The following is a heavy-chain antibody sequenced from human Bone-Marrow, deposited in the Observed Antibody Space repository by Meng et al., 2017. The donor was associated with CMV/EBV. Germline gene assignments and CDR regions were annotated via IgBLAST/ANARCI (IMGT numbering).Heavy chain of an antibody. CDR3: ARWGSFLAAIDQEDAFDI. D-gene: IGHD2/OR15-2a*01. V-gene: IGHV3-23*01. CDR1: GFTFSSHA. Sequence: GGSLRLSCAASGFTFSSHAMSWVRQAPGKGLEWVSAISGSGGSTYYADSVKGRFTISRDNSKNTLYLQMNSLRAEDTAVYYCARWGSFLAAIDQEDAFDIWGQGTMVTVSS. CDR2: ISGSGGST. J-gene: IGHJ3*02.